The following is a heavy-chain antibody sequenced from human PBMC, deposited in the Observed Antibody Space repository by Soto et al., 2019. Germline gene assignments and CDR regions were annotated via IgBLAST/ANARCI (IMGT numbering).Heavy chain of an antibody. V-gene: IGHV3-23*01. CDR2: ISGSGGST. CDR1: GFTFSSYA. J-gene: IGHJ4*02. CDR3: AKGAVAGTLSSFDY. D-gene: IGHD6-19*01. Sequence: GGSLILSCAASGFTFSSYAMSWVRQAPGKGLKRVSAISGSGGSTYYAESVKGRFTISRDNSKNTLYLQMNRLRAEDTAVYYCAKGAVAGTLSSFDYWGQGTLVTVSS.